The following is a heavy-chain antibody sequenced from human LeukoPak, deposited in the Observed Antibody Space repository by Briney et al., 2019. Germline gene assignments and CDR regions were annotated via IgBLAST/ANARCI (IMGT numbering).Heavy chain of an antibody. V-gene: IGHV4-34*01. CDR2: INHSGST. J-gene: IGHJ3*02. CDR3: ARGDVVLMVYAINDAFDI. D-gene: IGHD2-8*01. Sequence: SETLSLTCAVYGGSFSGYYWSWIRQPPGKGLEWIGEINHSGSTNYNPSLKSRVTISVDTSKNQFSLKLSSVTAADTAVYYCARGDVVLMVYAINDAFDIWGRGTMVTVSS. CDR1: GGSFSGYY.